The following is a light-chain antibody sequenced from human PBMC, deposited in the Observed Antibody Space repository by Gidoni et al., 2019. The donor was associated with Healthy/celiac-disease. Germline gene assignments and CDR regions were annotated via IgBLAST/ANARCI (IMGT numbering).Light chain of an antibody. J-gene: IGKJ3*01. Sequence: DIVLTQSPGTLSLSPGERATLSCRASQSVSSSYLAWYQQKPGQAPRLLIYGASSRATGIPDSFSGSGSGTDFTLTISRLEPEDFAVYYCQQYGSSPFTFGPGTKVDIK. CDR1: QSVSSSY. CDR2: GAS. V-gene: IGKV3-20*01. CDR3: QQYGSSPFT.